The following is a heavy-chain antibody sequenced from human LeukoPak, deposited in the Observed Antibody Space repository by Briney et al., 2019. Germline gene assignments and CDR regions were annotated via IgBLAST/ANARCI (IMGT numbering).Heavy chain of an antibody. J-gene: IGHJ4*02. CDR2: MFGNGGT. Sequence: SETLSLTCSVSGGSMSSDYWSWIRQSPGKGLEWIGRMFGNGGTNYSPSFQRRATMSVDTSTRRLSLRLDSVTAADTAVYYCARQTAKKWDLPGSFDSWGQGILVTVSS. CDR1: GGSMSSDY. CDR3: ARQTAKKWDLPGSFDS. V-gene: IGHV4-59*08. D-gene: IGHD1-26*01.